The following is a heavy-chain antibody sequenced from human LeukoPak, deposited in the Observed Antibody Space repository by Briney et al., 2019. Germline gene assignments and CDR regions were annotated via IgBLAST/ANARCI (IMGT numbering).Heavy chain of an antibody. V-gene: IGHV4-59*01. Sequence: SETLSLTCTVSGGSITTYYWTWIRQPPGKGLEWIGYINYSGSTNYNPSLKSRVTISVDTSKNQFSLKLSSVTAADTAVYYCARAQLNLLVDFDMDVWGQGTTVTVSS. J-gene: IGHJ6*02. D-gene: IGHD1-1*01. CDR3: ARAQLNLLVDFDMDV. CDR1: GGSITTYY. CDR2: INYSGST.